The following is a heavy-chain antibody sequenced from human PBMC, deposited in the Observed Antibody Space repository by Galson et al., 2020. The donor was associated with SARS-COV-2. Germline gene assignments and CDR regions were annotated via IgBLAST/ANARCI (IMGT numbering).Heavy chain of an antibody. CDR3: TSGDSGPIQSDY. D-gene: IGHD3-10*01. CDR1: GFTFSYYW. V-gene: IGHV3-7*01. J-gene: IGHJ4*02. CDR2: MNQDGSEK. Sequence: TGGSLRLSCAASGFTFSYYWMSWVRQAPGKGLEWVANMNQDGSEKYYVDSVKGQFTISRDNAKNSLYLQMNSLRAEDTAVYYCTSGDSGPIQSDYWGQGTLVTVSS.